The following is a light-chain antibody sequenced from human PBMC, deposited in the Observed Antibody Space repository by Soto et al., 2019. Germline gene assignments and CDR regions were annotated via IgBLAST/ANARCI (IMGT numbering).Light chain of an antibody. CDR2: EVT. Sequence: QSALTQPPSASGSPGQSVTISCTGTSSDVGGYDYVSWYQQHPGKAPKLMIYEVTIRPSGVSDRFSGSKSGNTASLTVSGLQAEDAADYYCSSYTGGNPSYVFGTGTKLTVL. V-gene: IGLV2-8*01. J-gene: IGLJ1*01. CDR1: SSDVGGYDY. CDR3: SSYTGGNPSYV.